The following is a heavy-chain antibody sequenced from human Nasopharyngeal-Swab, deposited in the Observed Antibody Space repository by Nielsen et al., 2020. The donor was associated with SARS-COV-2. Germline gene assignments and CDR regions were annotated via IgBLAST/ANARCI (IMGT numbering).Heavy chain of an antibody. J-gene: IGHJ4*02. D-gene: IGHD6-19*01. V-gene: IGHV4-59*13. CDR3: ARGPPEFNSGWYVNY. CDR1: GGSISSYY. CDR2: IYYSGST. Sequence: SETLSLTCTVSGGSISSYYWSWIRQPPGKGLEWIGYIYYSGSTNYNPSLKSRVTISVDTSKNQFSLKLSSVTAADTAVYFCARGPPEFNSGWYVNYWGQGTLVTVSS.